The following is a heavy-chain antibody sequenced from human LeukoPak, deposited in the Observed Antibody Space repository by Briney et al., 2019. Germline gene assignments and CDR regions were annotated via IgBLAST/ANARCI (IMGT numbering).Heavy chain of an antibody. D-gene: IGHD5-12*01. CDR1: GFTFSSYW. CDR3: ARGSMSAYDLSAFDI. CDR2: IKQDGSEK. Sequence: GGSLRLSCAASGFTFSSYWMSWVRQAPGKGLEWVANIKQDGSEKYYVDSVKGRFTISRDNAKNSLYLQMNSLRAEDTAVYYCARGSMSAYDLSAFDIWGQGTMVTVSS. V-gene: IGHV3-7*03. J-gene: IGHJ3*02.